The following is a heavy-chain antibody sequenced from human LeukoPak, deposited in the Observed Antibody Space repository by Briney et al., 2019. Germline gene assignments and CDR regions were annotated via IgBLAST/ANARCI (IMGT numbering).Heavy chain of an antibody. V-gene: IGHV1-2*02. CDR2: INPNSGGT. CDR1: GYTFTGYY. D-gene: IGHD1-1*01. Sequence: ASVKVSCKASGYTFTGYYMHWVRQAPGQGLEWMGWINPNSGGTNYAQKFQGRVTMTRDTSISTAYMELSRLRSDDTAVYYCARNELGGPLYQHWGQGTLVTVSS. J-gene: IGHJ1*01. CDR3: ARNELGGPLYQH.